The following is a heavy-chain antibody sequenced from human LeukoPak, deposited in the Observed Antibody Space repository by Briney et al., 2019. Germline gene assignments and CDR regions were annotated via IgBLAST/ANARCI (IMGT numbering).Heavy chain of an antibody. CDR1: GFTLSSHA. CDR2: ISSNGDST. CDR3: ARCSGGTCYNPLDC. J-gene: IGHJ4*02. V-gene: IGHV3-64*01. D-gene: IGHD2-15*01. Sequence: PGGSLRLSCAASGFTLSSHAMYWVRQAPGKGLEYVSAISSNGDSTYYANSVKGRFTISRDNSKNTLYLQMGSLRAEDMAVYYCARCSGGTCYNPLDCWGQGSLVTVSS.